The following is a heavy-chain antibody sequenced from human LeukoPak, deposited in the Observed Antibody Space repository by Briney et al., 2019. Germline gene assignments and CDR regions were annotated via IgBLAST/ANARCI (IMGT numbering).Heavy chain of an antibody. V-gene: IGHV3-23*01. J-gene: IGHJ4*02. D-gene: IGHD5-18*01. CDR2: ITGAGSST. CDR1: GFTFKSYG. CDR3: ARKVAVAMDLDY. Sequence: GRSLRLSCAASGFTFKSYGMTWVRQVPGKGLEWVSSITGAGSSTKYADSVRGRFTISRDNSKNTLSLQMTGLRAEDTAVYYCARKVAVAMDLDYWGQGTLVTVSS.